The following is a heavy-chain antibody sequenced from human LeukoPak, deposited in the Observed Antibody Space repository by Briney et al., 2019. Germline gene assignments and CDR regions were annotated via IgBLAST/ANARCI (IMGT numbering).Heavy chain of an antibody. V-gene: IGHV3-7*01. J-gene: IGHJ4*02. CDR1: GFTFSSYW. D-gene: IGHD2-21*02. CDR3: ASDRTPYCGGDCYFDY. Sequence: GGSLRLSCAASGFTFSSYWMSWVRQAPGKGLEWVANIKQDGSEKYYADSVKGRFTISRDNAKNSLYLQMNSLRAEDTAVYYCASDRTPYCGGDCYFDYWGQGTLVTVSS. CDR2: IKQDGSEK.